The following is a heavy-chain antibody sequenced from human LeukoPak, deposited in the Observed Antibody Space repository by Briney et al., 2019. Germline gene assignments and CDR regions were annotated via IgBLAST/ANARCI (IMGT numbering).Heavy chain of an antibody. CDR1: GFSFSDHW. D-gene: IGHD1-1*01. V-gene: IGHV3-48*01. CDR2: ISSDSSTI. CDR3: AKNDFFDY. Sequence: GGSLRLSCAASGFSFSDHWLDWVRQAPGKGLEWVSYISSDSSTINYGDSVKGRFTISRDNAKNSLYLQMNSLRAGDTAVYYCAKNDFFDYWGQGTLVTVSS. J-gene: IGHJ4*02.